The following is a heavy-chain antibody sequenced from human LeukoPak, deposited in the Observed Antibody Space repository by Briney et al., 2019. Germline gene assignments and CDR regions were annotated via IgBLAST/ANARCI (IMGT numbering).Heavy chain of an antibody. CDR1: GGSFSGYY. CDR2: INHSGST. J-gene: IGHJ4*02. CDR3: ARGQFCSDIVVVPAASPFDY. V-gene: IGHV4-34*01. D-gene: IGHD2-2*01. Sequence: PSETLSLTCAVYGGSFSGYYWSWIRQPPGKGLEWIGEINHSGSTNYNPSLKSRVTISVDTSKNQISLKLSSVTAADTAVYYCARGQFCSDIVVVPAASPFDYWGQGTLVTVSS.